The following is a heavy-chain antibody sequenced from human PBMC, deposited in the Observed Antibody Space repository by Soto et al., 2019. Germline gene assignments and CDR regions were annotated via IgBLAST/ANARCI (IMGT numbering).Heavy chain of an antibody. D-gene: IGHD2-15*01. CDR1: GFTFSSYS. V-gene: IGHV3-21*01. CDR2: IGSSSSYI. J-gene: IGHJ4*02. Sequence: EVQLVESGGGLVKPGGSLRLSCAASGFTFSSYSMNWVRQAPGKGLEWVSSIGSSSSYIYYEDSVKGRFAISRDDAKTSLYLQMNSLRADDTAVYFCASRDCSGGSCYFDYWGQGTLVTVSS. CDR3: ASRDCSGGSCYFDY.